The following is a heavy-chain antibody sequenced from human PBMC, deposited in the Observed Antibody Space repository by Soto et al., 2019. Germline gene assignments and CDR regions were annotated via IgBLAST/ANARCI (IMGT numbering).Heavy chain of an antibody. V-gene: IGHV4-30-2*03. J-gene: IGHJ5*01. D-gene: IGHD2-15*01. Sequence: PSETLSLTCAVSGGSISSGGYSWSWIRQPPGKGLEWIGYIYYSGGANYNPSLKSRVTISIDTSKNQFSLRVNSVTAADTAVYYCGRVVEGATRHTDFDSWGQGILVTVSS. CDR3: GRVVEGATRHTDFDS. CDR2: IYYSGGA. CDR1: GGSISSGGYS.